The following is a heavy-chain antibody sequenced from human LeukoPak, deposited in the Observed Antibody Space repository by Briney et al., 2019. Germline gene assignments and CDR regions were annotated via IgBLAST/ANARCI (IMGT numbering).Heavy chain of an antibody. Sequence: SETVSLTCTVSGGSISSYYWSRIRQPPGKGLEWIGYIYYSGSTNYNPSLKSRVTISVDTSKNQFSLKLSSVTAADTAVYYCARGRRGSIYYDRSGYSDYWGQGTLVTVSS. CDR1: GGSISSYY. J-gene: IGHJ4*02. V-gene: IGHV4-59*01. CDR2: IYYSGST. D-gene: IGHD3-22*01. CDR3: ARGRRGSIYYDRSGYSDY.